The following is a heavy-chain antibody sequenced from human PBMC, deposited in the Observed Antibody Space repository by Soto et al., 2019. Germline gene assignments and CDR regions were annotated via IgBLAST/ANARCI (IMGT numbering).Heavy chain of an antibody. CDR1: GDTINTGGYT. D-gene: IGHD3-9*01. Sequence: PSETLSLTCDVSGDTINTGGYTWAWIRQPPGKALEWIGHTYHSGNPYYNPSLKSRVIISVDTSKNQFSLKLRSLTAADTAVYYCAIGHILTGYYGWFDPWGQGTLVTVSS. CDR2: TYHSGNP. V-gene: IGHV4-30-2*02. J-gene: IGHJ5*02. CDR3: AIGHILTGYYGWFDP.